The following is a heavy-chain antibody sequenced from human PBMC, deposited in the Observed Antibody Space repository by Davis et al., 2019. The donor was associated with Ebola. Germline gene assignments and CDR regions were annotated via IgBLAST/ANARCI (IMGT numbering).Heavy chain of an antibody. D-gene: IGHD2-21*01. J-gene: IGHJ3*02. CDR2: INAGNGNT. CDR1: GYTFTSYA. CDR3: ARGGRPRDIVVIEAFDI. Sequence: AASVTVSCKASGYTFTSYAMHWVRQAPGQRLEWMGWINAGNGNTKYSQKFQGRVTITRDTSASTAYMELSSLRSEDTAVYYCARGGRPRDIVVIEAFDIWGQGTMVTVSS. V-gene: IGHV1-3*01.